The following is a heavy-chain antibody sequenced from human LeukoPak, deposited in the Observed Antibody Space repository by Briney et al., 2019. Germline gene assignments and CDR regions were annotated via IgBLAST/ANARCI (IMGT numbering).Heavy chain of an antibody. V-gene: IGHV3-21*01. D-gene: IGHD5-24*01. J-gene: IGHJ4*02. CDR2: ISSSSSYI. CDR1: GFTFSSYS. Sequence: AGGSLRLSCAASGFTFSSYSMNWVRQAPEKGLEWVSSISSSSSYIYYADSVKGRFTISRDNAKNSLYLQMNSLRAEDTAVYYFARGRRDGYNLDYWGQGTLVTVSS. CDR3: ARGRRDGYNLDY.